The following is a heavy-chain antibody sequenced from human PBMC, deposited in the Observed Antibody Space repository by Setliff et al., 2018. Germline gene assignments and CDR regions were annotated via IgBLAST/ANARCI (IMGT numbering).Heavy chain of an antibody. J-gene: IGHJ6*03. D-gene: IGHD3-3*01. CDR1: GYPISRGFY. Sequence: SETLSLTCTVSGYPISRGFYWGWIRQSPGKGLEWIGSVYHSGSSYQNPSLRSRIAVSVDTSKNQFSLKLTSVTAADTAVYYCARVSGFLYMDVWGKGTTVTVSS. CDR2: VYHSGSS. V-gene: IGHV4-38-2*02. CDR3: ARVSGFLYMDV.